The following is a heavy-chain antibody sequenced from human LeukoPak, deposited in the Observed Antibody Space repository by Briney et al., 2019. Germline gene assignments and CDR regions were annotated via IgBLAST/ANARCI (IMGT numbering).Heavy chain of an antibody. CDR2: IYPGDSDT. D-gene: IGHD3-10*01. CDR3: ARRGGYEGSDYPYYFDY. V-gene: IGHV5-51*01. Sequence: GESLKISCQGSGYMFTRYWIAWVREMPGKGLEWIGFIYPGDSDTKYNPSFRGQVTISADESVGAAYLQLNTLKASDTAMYFCARRGGYEGSDYPYYFDYWGPGTLVTVSS. CDR1: GYMFTRYW. J-gene: IGHJ4*02.